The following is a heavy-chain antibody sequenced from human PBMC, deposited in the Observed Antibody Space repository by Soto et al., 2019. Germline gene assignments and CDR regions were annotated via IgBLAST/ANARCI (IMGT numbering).Heavy chain of an antibody. CDR2: VSYDGTNK. CDR3: VKDPFIAAAGPYYFDS. J-gene: IGHJ4*02. Sequence: GGSLRLSCAASGFTFSSYAMHWVRQAPGKGLEWVAAVSYDGTNKYYADSVKGRFTISRDNSKSTLFLQMNSLRADDTAAYYCVKDPFIAAAGPYYFDSWGQGTLVTVSS. CDR1: GFTFSSYA. V-gene: IGHV3-30-3*01. D-gene: IGHD6-13*01.